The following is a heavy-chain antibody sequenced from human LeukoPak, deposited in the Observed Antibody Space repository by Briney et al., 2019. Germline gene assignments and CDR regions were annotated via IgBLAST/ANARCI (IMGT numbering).Heavy chain of an antibody. CDR1: GGVFTTYA. D-gene: IGHD2-21*01. Sequence: SVTVSFKASGGVFTTYAISWVRQAPGQGLEWMGSIIPFLGTTNYAQKFQGRVTTADEPTRTAYMELTYVRSDDTAVYYCTIIPNVILFTHYFEYWGQGTLVTVSS. V-gene: IGHV1-69*11. CDR2: IIPFLGTT. J-gene: IGHJ4*02. CDR3: TIIPNVILFTHYFEY.